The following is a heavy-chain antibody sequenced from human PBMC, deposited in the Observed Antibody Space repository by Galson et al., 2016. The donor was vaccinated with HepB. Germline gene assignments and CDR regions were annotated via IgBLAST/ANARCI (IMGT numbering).Heavy chain of an antibody. CDR1: GYTFTDYF. J-gene: IGHJ5*02. V-gene: IGHV1-2*04. CDR2: INPRSGGT. CDR3: ARPSLEYIGSWFDP. D-gene: IGHD3-3*01. Sequence: SVKVSCKASGYTFTDYFIHWVRQAPGQGLEWMGWINPRSGGTSYAQKFRGLVTLTRDTSISTAYMELRRLRSDDTAVYYCARPSLEYIGSWFDPWGQGTLVTVSS.